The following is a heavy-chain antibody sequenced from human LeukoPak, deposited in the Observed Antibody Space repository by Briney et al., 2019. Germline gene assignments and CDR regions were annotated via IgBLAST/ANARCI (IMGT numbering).Heavy chain of an antibody. D-gene: IGHD3-22*01. J-gene: IGHJ5*02. CDR3: ARFHFYYYDSSRYYL. V-gene: IGHV3-21*01. CDR2: ISSSSSYI. Sequence: PGGSLRLSCAASGFTFSSYSMNWVRQAPGKGLEWVSSISSSSSYIYYADSVKGRFTISRDNAKNSLYLQMNSLRAEDTAVYYCARFHFYYYDSSRYYLWGQGTLVNVSS. CDR1: GFTFSSYS.